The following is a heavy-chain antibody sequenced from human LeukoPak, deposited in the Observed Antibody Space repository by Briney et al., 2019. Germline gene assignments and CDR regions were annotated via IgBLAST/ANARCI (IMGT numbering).Heavy chain of an antibody. CDR3: ARERTSDTAIDY. CDR1: GGSISSGSYY. CDR2: IYTSGST. J-gene: IGHJ4*02. Sequence: PSETLSLTCTVSGGSISSGSYYWSWIRQPAGKGLEWIGRIYTSGSTNYNPSLKGRVTISVDTSKNQFSLKLSSVTAADTAVYYCARERTSDTAIDYWGQGTLVTVSS. V-gene: IGHV4-61*02. D-gene: IGHD5-18*01.